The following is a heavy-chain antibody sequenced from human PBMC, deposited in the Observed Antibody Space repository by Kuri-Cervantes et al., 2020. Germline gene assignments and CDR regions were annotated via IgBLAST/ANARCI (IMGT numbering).Heavy chain of an antibody. J-gene: IGHJ4*02. CDR1: GFTFSSYS. CDR3: ARWRSSRRDGLDY. Sequence: GESLKISCAASGFTFSSYSMNWVRQAPGKGLEWVSSISSSSSYIYYADSVKGRFTISRDNAKNSLYLQMNSLRAEDTAVCYCARWRSSRRDGLDYWGQGTLVTVSS. D-gene: IGHD5-24*01. V-gene: IGHV3-21*01. CDR2: ISSSSSYI.